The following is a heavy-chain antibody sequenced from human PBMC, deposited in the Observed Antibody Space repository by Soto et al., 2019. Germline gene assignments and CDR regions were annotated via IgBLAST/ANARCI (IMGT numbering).Heavy chain of an antibody. CDR3: SRAPPSYYYGSGSSRAFDY. Sequence: QVQLVQSGAEVKKPGASVKVSCKASGYTFTSYGISWVRQAPGQGLEWMGWISAYNGNTNYAQKLQGRVTMTTVTSTSTAYMELRSLRSDDTAVYYCSRAPPSYYYGSGSSRAFDYWGQGTLVTVSS. CDR2: ISAYNGNT. J-gene: IGHJ4*02. D-gene: IGHD3-10*01. CDR1: GYTFTSYG. V-gene: IGHV1-18*04.